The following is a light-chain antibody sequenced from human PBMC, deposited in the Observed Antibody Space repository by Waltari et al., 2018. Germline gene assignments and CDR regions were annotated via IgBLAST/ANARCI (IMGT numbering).Light chain of an antibody. CDR3: SSYTSSSTYVV. CDR2: DVS. J-gene: IGLJ2*01. Sequence: QSALTQPASVSGSPGQSITISCTGTSSDVGGYNYVSWYQQHPGKAPKLMIYDVSNRPSWVSNRFSCSKSGNTASLTISGLQAEDEADYYCSSYTSSSTYVVFGGGTKLTVL. CDR1: SSDVGGYNY. V-gene: IGLV2-14*03.